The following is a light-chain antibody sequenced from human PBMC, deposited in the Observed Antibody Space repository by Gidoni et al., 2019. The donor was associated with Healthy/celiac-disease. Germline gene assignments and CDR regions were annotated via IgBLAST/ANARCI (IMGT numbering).Light chain of an antibody. J-gene: IGKJ4*01. V-gene: IGKV1-8*01. CDR2: AAS. CDR3: QQYYSYPLT. CDR1: QCISSY. Sequence: AIRMTQSPSSFSASTGDRVTITCRASQCISSYLAWYQQKPGKAPTLLIYAASTLQSGVPSRFSGSGSGTDFTLTISCLQAEDFATYYCQQYYSYPLTFGGGTKVEIK.